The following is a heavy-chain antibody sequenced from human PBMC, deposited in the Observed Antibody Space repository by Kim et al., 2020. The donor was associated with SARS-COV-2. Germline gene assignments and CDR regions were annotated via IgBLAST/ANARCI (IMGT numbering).Heavy chain of an antibody. CDR2: IFYSGAT. V-gene: IGHV4-59*13. CDR3: ARGGTNQLAQV. J-gene: IGHJ4*02. D-gene: IGHD2-2*01. Sequence: SETLSLTCTVSGGSISNYYSSWIRQPPGRELEWMGYIFYSGATNYNPSLKSRITISLDTSKNQFSLKLTSVTAADTAVYFCARGGTNQLAQVWGQGTLVT. CDR1: GGSISNYY.